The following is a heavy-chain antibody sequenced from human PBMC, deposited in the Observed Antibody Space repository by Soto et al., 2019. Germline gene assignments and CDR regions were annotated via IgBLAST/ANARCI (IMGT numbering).Heavy chain of an antibody. D-gene: IGHD1-26*01. CDR3: ARDVGGSYPAYFDS. CDR1: GFSFSGYN. V-gene: IGHV3-21*01. Sequence: GGSLRLSCSTSGFSFSGYNMNWVRQAPGKGLEWVSFISSSGTYIYYADSVKGRVTISRDNAKNSVNLQMNSLRAEDTAIYFCARDVGGSYPAYFDSWGQGTLVTVSS. J-gene: IGHJ4*02. CDR2: ISSSGTYI.